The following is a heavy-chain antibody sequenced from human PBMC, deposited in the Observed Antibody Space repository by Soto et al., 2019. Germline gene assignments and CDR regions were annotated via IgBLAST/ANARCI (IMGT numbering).Heavy chain of an antibody. J-gene: IGHJ4*02. D-gene: IGHD1-26*01. CDR3: VRGASLNFDY. V-gene: IGHV3-20*04. Sequence: GGSLRLSCAASGFTFSSYGMSWVRQAPGKGLEWVSGVNWNGGSTGYADSVKGPFTISRDNAKNSLYLQMNSLRAEYTAFYYCVRGASLNFDYWGQGTLVTVSS. CDR1: GFTFSSYG. CDR2: VNWNGGST.